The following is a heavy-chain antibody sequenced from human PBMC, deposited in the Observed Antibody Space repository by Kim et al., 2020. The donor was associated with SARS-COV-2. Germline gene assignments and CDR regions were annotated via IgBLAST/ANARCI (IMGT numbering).Heavy chain of an antibody. Sequence: NHNPATGSRATISVDTSKNQISLKRNSVTAADTAMYYCARLRGVVRYFDLWGRGTLVTVSS. CDR3: ARLRGVVRYFDL. V-gene: IGHV4-59*08. J-gene: IGHJ2*01. D-gene: IGHD3-10*01.